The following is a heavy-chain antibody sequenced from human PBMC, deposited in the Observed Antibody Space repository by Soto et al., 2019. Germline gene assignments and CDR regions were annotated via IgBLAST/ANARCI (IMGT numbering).Heavy chain of an antibody. J-gene: IGHJ5*02. V-gene: IGHV3-64D*06. Sequence: GSMRLCCSASGVAFGSYDMHWVRLAPGKGLEYVSASTSDGGSTNFADSVKGRFTISRDNSRNMLYLQMSSLRAEDTAIYYCLKPPAYYYDSSAYYSAWGQGTLVTVSS. CDR1: GVAFGSYD. D-gene: IGHD3-22*01. CDR3: LKPPAYYYDSSAYYSA. CDR2: STSDGGST.